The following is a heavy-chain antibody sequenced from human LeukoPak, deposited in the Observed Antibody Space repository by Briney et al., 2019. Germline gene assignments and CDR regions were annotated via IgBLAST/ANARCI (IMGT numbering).Heavy chain of an antibody. CDR1: GGSFSGYY. CDR2: INHSGST. V-gene: IGHV4-34*01. Sequence: SETLSLTCAVYGGSFSGYYWSWIRQPPGKGLEWIGEINHSGSTNYNPSLKSRVTISVDTSKNQFSLQLSSVTAADTAVYYCARGIAGRIAAAGDFDYWRQGTLVTVSS. CDR3: ARGIAGRIAAAGDFDY. J-gene: IGHJ4*02. D-gene: IGHD6-13*01.